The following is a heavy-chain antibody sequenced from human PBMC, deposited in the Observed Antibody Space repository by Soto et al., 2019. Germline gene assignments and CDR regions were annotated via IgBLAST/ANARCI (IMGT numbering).Heavy chain of an antibody. Sequence: QVQLVESGGGVVQPGRSLRLSCAASGFTFSSYGMHWVRQAPGKGLEWVAVISYDGSNKYYADSVKGRFTISRDNSKNTLYLQMNSLRAEDTAVYYCAKDLDERSSSCYYFDYWGQGTLVTVSS. D-gene: IGHD6-13*01. V-gene: IGHV3-30*18. J-gene: IGHJ4*02. CDR2: ISYDGSNK. CDR3: AKDLDERSSSCYYFDY. CDR1: GFTFSSYG.